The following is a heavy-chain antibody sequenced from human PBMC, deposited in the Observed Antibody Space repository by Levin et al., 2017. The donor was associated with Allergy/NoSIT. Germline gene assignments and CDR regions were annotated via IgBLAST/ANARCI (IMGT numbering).Heavy chain of an antibody. D-gene: IGHD6-6*01. CDR1: GFTFSSYS. CDR2: ISSSSSTI. Sequence: GGSLRLSCAASGFTFSSYSMNWVRQAPGKGLEWVSYISSSSSTIYYADSVQGRFTISRDNAKNSLYLQMNSLRDEDTAVYYCARGEKSYSSSSIDYWGQGTLVTVSS. CDR3: ARGEKSYSSSSIDY. V-gene: IGHV3-48*02. J-gene: IGHJ4*02.